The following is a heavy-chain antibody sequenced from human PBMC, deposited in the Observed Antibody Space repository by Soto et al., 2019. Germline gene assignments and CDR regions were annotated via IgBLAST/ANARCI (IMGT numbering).Heavy chain of an antibody. CDR3: AVSIGARYFDY. CDR2: IYYSGST. D-gene: IGHD6-6*01. J-gene: IGHJ4*02. Sequence: PSETLSLTCTVSGGSISSGDYYWSWIRQPPGKGLEWIGYIYYSGSTYYNPSLKSRVTISVDTSKNQFSLMLSSVTAADTAVYYCAVSIGARYFDYWGQGTLVTVSS. CDR1: GGSISSGDYY. V-gene: IGHV4-30-4*01.